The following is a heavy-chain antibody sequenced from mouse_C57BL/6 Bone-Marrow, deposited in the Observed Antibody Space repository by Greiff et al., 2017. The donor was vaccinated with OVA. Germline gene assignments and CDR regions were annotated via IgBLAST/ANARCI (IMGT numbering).Heavy chain of an antibody. CDR2: IYPGSGST. J-gene: IGHJ4*01. Sequence: VKLQQPGAELVKPGASVKMSCKASGYTFTSYWITWVKQRPGQGLEWIGDIYPGSGSTNYNEKFKSKATLTVDTSSSTAYMQLSSLTSEDSAVYYCARERGMRLRDYAMDYWGQGTSVTVSS. CDR1: GYTFTSYW. V-gene: IGHV1-55*01. D-gene: IGHD2-4*01. CDR3: ARERGMRLRDYAMDY.